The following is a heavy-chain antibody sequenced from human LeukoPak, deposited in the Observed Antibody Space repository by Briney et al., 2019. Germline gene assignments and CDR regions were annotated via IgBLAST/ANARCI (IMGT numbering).Heavy chain of an antibody. J-gene: IGHJ4*02. D-gene: IGHD2-21*02. V-gene: IGHV3-30-3*01. Sequence: GGSLRLSCAASGSTFSSYAMHWVRQAPGKGLEWVAVISYDGSNKYYADSVKGRFTISRDNSKNTLYLQMNSLRAEDTAVYYCARLTVVTATRSLDYWGQGTLVTVSS. CDR2: ISYDGSNK. CDR1: GSTFSSYA. CDR3: ARLTVVTATRSLDY.